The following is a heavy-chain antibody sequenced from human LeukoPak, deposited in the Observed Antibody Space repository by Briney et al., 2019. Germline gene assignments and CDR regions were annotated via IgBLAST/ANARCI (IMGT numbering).Heavy chain of an antibody. V-gene: IGHV1-46*03. J-gene: IGHJ6*03. CDR1: XYTFTSYY. CDR3: ASHPTHQLMDV. Sequence: XKASXYTFTSYYMHXVRQAPGQGLEWMGIINPSGGSTSYAQKFQGRVTMTRDTSTSTVYMELSSLRSEDTAVYYCASHPTHQLMDVWGKGTTVTVSS. D-gene: IGHD1-1*01. CDR2: INPSGGST.